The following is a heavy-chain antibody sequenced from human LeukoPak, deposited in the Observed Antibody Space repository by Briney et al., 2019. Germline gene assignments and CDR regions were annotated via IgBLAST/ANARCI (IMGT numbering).Heavy chain of an antibody. CDR3: ARRSTVTCFDY. Sequence: NPSQTLSLTCTVSGGSISSGGYYWSWIRQPPGKGLEWIGEINHSGSTNYNPSLKSRVTISVDTSKNQFSLKLSSVTAADTAVYYCARRSTVTCFDYWGQGTLVTVSS. V-gene: IGHV4-30-2*01. CDR2: INHSGST. D-gene: IGHD4-17*01. J-gene: IGHJ4*02. CDR1: GGSISSGGYY.